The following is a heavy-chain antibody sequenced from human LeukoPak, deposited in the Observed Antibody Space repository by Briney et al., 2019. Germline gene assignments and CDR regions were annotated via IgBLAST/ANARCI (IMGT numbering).Heavy chain of an antibody. Sequence: SETLSLTCTVSGDSISSLHWSWIRQPPGKRLEWIGSTYNSGSTNYNPSLKSRVTISVDTSKNQLPLKLSSVTAADTAMYYCAGGLQWLAHDCWGQGTLVTVSS. CDR2: TYNSGST. D-gene: IGHD6-19*01. V-gene: IGHV4-59*08. CDR3: AGGLQWLAHDC. CDR1: GDSISSLH. J-gene: IGHJ4*02.